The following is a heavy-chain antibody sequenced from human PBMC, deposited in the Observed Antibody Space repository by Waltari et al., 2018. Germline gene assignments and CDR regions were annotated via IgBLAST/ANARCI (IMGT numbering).Heavy chain of an antibody. D-gene: IGHD7-27*01. Sequence: EVQLVASGGGLVKPGGSLRLSCGASAFSFSSYSMNRVRQAPGKGLEWFSSISSSTTYIHYADSVKGRFTISRDNAKNSLYLQMNSLRVEDTAVYYCVSGGWGFYFDYWGQGTVVTVSS. CDR1: AFSFSSYS. V-gene: IGHV3-21*01. J-gene: IGHJ4*02. CDR3: VSGGWGFYFDY. CDR2: ISSSTTYI.